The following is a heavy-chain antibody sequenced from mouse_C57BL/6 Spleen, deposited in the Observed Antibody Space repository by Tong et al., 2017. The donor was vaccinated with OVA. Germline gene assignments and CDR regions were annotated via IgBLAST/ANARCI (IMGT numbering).Heavy chain of an antibody. D-gene: IGHD3-3*01. Sequence: EVQLQESGAELVRPGASVKLSCTASGFNIKDDYMHWVKQRPEQGLEWIGRIDPANGNTKYAPKFQGKATITADTSSNTAYLQLSSLTSEDTAIYYCAWGAGKYYFDYWGQGTTLTVSS. V-gene: IGHV14-3*01. CDR2: IDPANGNT. J-gene: IGHJ2*01. CDR1: GFNIKDDY. CDR3: AWGAGKYYFDY.